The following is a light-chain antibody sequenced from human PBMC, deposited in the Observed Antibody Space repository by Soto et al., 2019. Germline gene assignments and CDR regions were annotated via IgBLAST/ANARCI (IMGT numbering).Light chain of an antibody. CDR3: QQYVTAFRS. J-gene: IGKJ1*01. Sequence: DIQMTQSPSTLSASVGDRVTITCRASQSISSWLAWYQQKPGTAPKLLIYKASSLQSGVPSRFSGSGSGREFALPIRSLQLEHVTTRYCQQYVTAFRSFSQGTRVDIK. V-gene: IGKV1-5*03. CDR2: KAS. CDR1: QSISSW.